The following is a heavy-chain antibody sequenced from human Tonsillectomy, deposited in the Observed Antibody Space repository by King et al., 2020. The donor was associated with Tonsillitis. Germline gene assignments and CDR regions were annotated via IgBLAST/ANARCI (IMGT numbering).Heavy chain of an antibody. CDR1: GGSISSTNYC. J-gene: IGHJ5*02. V-gene: IGHV4-39*07. D-gene: IGHD3-10*01. Sequence: LQLQESGPRLVKPSETLSLTCTGSGGSISSTNYCWGWIRQPPGKGLEWTGSICYSGSTYYNPSLKSRVSISEDTSKNQFSLKLSSVTAADTAVYYCARALGAGIWFDPWGQGTLVTVSS. CDR2: ICYSGST. CDR3: ARALGAGIWFDP.